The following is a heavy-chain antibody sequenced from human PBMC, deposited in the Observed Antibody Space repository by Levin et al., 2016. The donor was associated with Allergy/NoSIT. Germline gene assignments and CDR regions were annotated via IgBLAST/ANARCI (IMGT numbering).Heavy chain of an antibody. CDR3: ARLGILRHYRFDP. D-gene: IGHD5/OR15-5a*01. V-gene: IGHV4-59*01. Sequence: WIRQPPGKGLEWIGYIYYSGSTNYNPSLKSRVTISVDTSKNQFSLKLSSVTAADTAVYYCARLGILRHYRFDPWGQGTLVTVSS. J-gene: IGHJ5*02. CDR2: IYYSGST.